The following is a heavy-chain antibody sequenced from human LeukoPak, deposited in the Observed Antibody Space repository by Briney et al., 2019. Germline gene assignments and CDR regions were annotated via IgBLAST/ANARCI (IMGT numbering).Heavy chain of an antibody. V-gene: IGHV1-69*05. J-gene: IGHJ4*02. CDR2: IIPIFGTA. CDR1: GGTFSSYA. Sequence: SVKDSCKASGGTFSSYAISWVRQAPGQGLEWMGGIIPIFGTANYAQKFQGRVTITTDESTSTAYMELSSLRSEDTAVYYCARDRGSTSIAAANFDYWGQGTLVTVSS. D-gene: IGHD6-13*01. CDR3: ARDRGSTSIAAANFDY.